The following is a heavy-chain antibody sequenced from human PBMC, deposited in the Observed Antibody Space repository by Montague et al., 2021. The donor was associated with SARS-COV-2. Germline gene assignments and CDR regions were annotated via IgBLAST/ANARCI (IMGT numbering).Heavy chain of an antibody. V-gene: IGHV4-59*08. D-gene: IGHD3-16*01. J-gene: IGHJ4*02. Sequence: SETLSLTCTVSGGSISSDYWTWIRQPPGKGLVWIGFVYYRGNTYYNPSLRGRVTISVDTSNNHFSLTLSSVTAADTAIYYCARHYDHSSRVDSWGQGTLVTVSS. CDR3: ARHYDHSSRVDS. CDR2: VYYRGNT. CDR1: GGSISSDY.